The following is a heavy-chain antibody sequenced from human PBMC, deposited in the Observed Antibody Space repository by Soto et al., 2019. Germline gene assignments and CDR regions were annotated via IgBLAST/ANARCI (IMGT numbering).Heavy chain of an antibody. Sequence: GGSLRLSCVASGFTFSSHSMNWVRQAPGKGPEWISYISPGSKVILYADSVKGRFTVSRDNAKNTLFLQMNSLRVDDTGVYYSTRLPSCDNNWSEPWGQGTSVTVSS. CDR3: TRLPSCDNNWSEP. V-gene: IGHV3-48*01. CDR2: ISPGSKVI. J-gene: IGHJ5*02. CDR1: GFTFSSHS.